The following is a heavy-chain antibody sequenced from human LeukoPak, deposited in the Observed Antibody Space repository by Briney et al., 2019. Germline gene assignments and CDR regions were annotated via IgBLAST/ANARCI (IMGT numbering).Heavy chain of an antibody. CDR2: INPNSGGT. J-gene: IGHJ4*02. CDR3: ARVSWRRVNSSGWYY. V-gene: IGHV1-2*02. Sequence: GASVKVSCKASGYTFTGYYMHWVRQAPGQGLEWMGWINPNSGGTNYAQKFQGRVTMTRDTSISTAYMELSRLRSDDTAVYYCARVSWRRVNSSGWYYWGQGTLVTVSS. CDR1: GYTFTGYY. D-gene: IGHD6-19*01.